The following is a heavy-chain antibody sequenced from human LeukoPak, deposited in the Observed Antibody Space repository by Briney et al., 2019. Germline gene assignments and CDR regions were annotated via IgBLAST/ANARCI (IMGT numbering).Heavy chain of an antibody. CDR2: INTKNGDT. CDR1: GYTFTDYY. J-gene: IGHJ3*02. CDR3: ARDEAITSENSLDI. V-gene: IGHV1-2*02. Sequence: ASVDVSCKASGYTFTDYYVHWVRQAPGQGLEWMGCINTKNGDTSYAQNFQGRVIMTRDTSISTASMELTRLTSDDTAVYFCARDEAITSENSLDIWGQGTMVTVSS.